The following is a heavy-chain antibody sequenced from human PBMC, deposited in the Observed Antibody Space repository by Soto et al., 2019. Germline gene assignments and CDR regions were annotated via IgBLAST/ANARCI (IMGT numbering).Heavy chain of an antibody. CDR3: ARAGYCSSTSCYGPYNWFDP. CDR1: GGSITRGGYY. J-gene: IGHJ5*02. CDR2: IYNSGTT. D-gene: IGHD2-2*03. Sequence: SETLSLTCTVSGGSITRGGYYWSWIRQHPGKGLEWIGYIYNSGTTYYNPSLKSRVTISVDTSKNQFSLKLSSVTAADTAVYYCARAGYCSSTSCYGPYNWFDPSGQGTLVTVSS. V-gene: IGHV4-31*03.